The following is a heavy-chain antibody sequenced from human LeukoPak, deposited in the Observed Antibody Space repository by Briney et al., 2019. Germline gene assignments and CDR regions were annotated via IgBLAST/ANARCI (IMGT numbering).Heavy chain of an antibody. CDR3: ARRIAAAGTTLGY. CDR1: GYTFTSYD. CDR2: MNPNSGNT. V-gene: IGHV1-8*01. J-gene: IGHJ4*02. D-gene: IGHD6-13*01. Sequence: GASVKVSCKASGYTFTSYDINWVRQAPGQGLEWIGWMNPNSGNTGSAQKFQGRVTMTRNTSISTAYMELNSLISEDTAVYFCARRIAAAGTTLGYWGQGTLVTVSS.